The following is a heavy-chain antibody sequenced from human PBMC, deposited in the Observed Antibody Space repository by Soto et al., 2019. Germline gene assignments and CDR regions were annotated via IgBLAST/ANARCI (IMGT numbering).Heavy chain of an antibody. Sequence: GGSLRLSCAASGFTFSSYEMNWVRQAPGKGLEWVSYISSSGSTIYYADSVKGRFTISRDNAKNSLYLQMNSLRAEDTAVYYCARALYSLDYWGQGTLVTVSS. CDR3: ARALYSLDY. CDR1: GFTFSSYE. J-gene: IGHJ4*02. D-gene: IGHD2-15*01. V-gene: IGHV3-48*03. CDR2: ISSSGSTI.